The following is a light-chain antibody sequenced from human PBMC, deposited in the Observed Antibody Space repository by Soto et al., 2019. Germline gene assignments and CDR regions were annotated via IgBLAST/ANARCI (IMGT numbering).Light chain of an antibody. Sequence: VLTQSPASQSLSPGERAALSCRASQSGSSSHLVWYQQKPGQAPRLLIYGASTRSTCIPDRFSGSGSGTDFTLTISRLEPEDLALYYCHPYGTSYTFGQGNKLEI. CDR1: QSGSSSH. CDR3: HPYGTSYT. J-gene: IGKJ2*01. V-gene: IGKV3-20*01. CDR2: GAS.